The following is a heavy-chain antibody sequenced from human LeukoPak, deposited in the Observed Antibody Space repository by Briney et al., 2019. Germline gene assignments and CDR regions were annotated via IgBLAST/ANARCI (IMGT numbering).Heavy chain of an antibody. Sequence: GESLKISCKGSGYTFTSYWIAWVRHLPGKGLEWMGIIYPGDSDTRYSPSFQGQVTISADKSISTAYLQWSSLKASDTAMYYCTRVYGYYVDYWGQGTLVTVSS. CDR1: GYTFTSYW. CDR2: IYPGDSDT. CDR3: TRVYGYYVDY. D-gene: IGHD5-18*01. V-gene: IGHV5-51*01. J-gene: IGHJ4*02.